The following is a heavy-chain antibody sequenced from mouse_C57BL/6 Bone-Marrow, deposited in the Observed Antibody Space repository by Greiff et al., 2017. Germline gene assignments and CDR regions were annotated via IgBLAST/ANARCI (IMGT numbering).Heavy chain of an antibody. CDR2: IFPGSGST. J-gene: IGHJ1*03. Sequence: QVQLKQSGPELVKPGASVTISCKASGYTFTDYYINWVQQKPGQGLEWIGWIFPGSGSTYYNEKFKGKATLTVDKSSSTAYMLLSSLTSEDSAVYFCASYYYASYFDVWGTGTTVTVSS. CDR3: ASYYYASYFDV. D-gene: IGHD1-1*01. CDR1: GYTFTDYY. V-gene: IGHV1-75*01.